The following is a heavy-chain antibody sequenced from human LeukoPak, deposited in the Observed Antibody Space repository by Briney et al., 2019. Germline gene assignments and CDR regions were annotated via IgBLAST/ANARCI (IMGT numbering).Heavy chain of an antibody. J-gene: IGHJ6*02. CDR3: ARDLRYSTRWFYYGMDV. D-gene: IGHD6-13*01. CDR2: IYQSGST. V-gene: IGHV4-4*02. CDR1: GGSISSNEW. Sequence: SETLSLTCAVSGGSISSNEWWSWVRQPPGKGLEWIGEIYQSGSTNYNPSLKSRVTISVDKWKNQFSLELTSVTAADTGVYYCARDLRYSTRWFYYGMDVWGQGTTVTVSS.